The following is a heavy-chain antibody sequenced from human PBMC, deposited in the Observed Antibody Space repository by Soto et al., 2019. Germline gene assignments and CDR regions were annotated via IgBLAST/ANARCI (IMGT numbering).Heavy chain of an antibody. CDR3: AKDRDSVMVVTATFDY. Sequence: GSLRLSCAASGFTFSSYAMSWVRQAPGKGLEWVSIISGSGGTTFHADSVKGRFTISRDNSKNTLHLQMNSLRAEDTAVYYCAKDRDSVMVVTATFDYWGQGTQVTVSS. D-gene: IGHD2-15*01. CDR1: GFTFSSYA. V-gene: IGHV3-23*01. CDR2: ISGSGGTT. J-gene: IGHJ4*02.